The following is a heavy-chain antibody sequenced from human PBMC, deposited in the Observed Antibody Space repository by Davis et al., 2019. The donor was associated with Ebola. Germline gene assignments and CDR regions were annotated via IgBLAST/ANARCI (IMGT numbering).Heavy chain of an antibody. CDR2: ISNSGST. CDR1: GDSISSYY. D-gene: IGHD5-12*01. Sequence: PSETLSLTCTVSGDSISSYYWNWIRQPPGKGLEWIGYISNSGSTNYNPSLKSRVTMSVDMSKNQFSLKLTSVTATDTAVYYCARDTAYESIDYWGQGTLVTVSS. J-gene: IGHJ4*02. V-gene: IGHV4-4*08. CDR3: ARDTAYESIDY.